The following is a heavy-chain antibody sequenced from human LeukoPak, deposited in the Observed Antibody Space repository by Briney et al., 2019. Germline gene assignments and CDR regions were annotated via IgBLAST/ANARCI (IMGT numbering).Heavy chain of an antibody. D-gene: IGHD3-16*02. J-gene: IGHJ3*02. Sequence: ASVKVSCKASGYTFTSYGISWVRQAPGQGLEWMGWISAYNGNTNYAQKLQGRVTMTTDTSTSTAYMELRSLRSDDTAVYYCASNYVWGSYPNDAFDIWGQGTMVTVSS. V-gene: IGHV1-18*01. CDR2: ISAYNGNT. CDR3: ASNYVWGSYPNDAFDI. CDR1: GYTFTSYG.